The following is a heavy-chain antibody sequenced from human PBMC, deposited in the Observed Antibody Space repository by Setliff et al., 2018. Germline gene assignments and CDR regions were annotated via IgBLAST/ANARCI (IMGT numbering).Heavy chain of an antibody. CDR3: ARDSALHSYHYDSSGFLDY. CDR2: VYYSGTT. J-gene: IGHJ4*02. D-gene: IGHD3-22*01. CDR1: GGPISTYY. V-gene: IGHV4-59*01. Sequence: KPSETLSLTCTVSGGPISTYYWSWIRQTPVKGLEWIGYVYYSGTTNYNPLFKSRVTVSVDRPKNQFSLKLSSVTAADTGVYYCARDSALHSYHYDSSGFLDYWGQGALVTVSS.